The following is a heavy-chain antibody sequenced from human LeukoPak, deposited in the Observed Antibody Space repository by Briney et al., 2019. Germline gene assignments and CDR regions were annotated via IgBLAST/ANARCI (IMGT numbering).Heavy chain of an antibody. CDR2: INHSGST. V-gene: IGHV4-34*01. CDR3: ARGGPGYYDSSGYYYDFDY. CDR1: GGSFSGYY. D-gene: IGHD3-22*01. Sequence: PSETLSLTCAVYGGSFSGYYWSWIRQPPGKGLEWIGEINHSGSTNYNPSLKSRVTISVDTSKNQFSLKLSSVTAADTAVYYCARGGPGYYDSSGYYYDFDYWGQGTLVTVSS. J-gene: IGHJ4*02.